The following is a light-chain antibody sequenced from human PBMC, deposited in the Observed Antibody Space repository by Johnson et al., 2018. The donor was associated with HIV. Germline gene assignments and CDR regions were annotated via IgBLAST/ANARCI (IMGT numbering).Light chain of an antibody. V-gene: IGLV1-51*02. CDR1: NSNIGNNY. CDR3: GTWDSRLSAEV. Sequence: QSVLTQPPSVSAAPGQKVTISCSGSNSNIGNNYVSWYQQLPGAAPKLLIYENNKRPSGIPDRFSGSKSGTSATLGITGLQTGDEADYYCGTWDSRLSAEVFVAATQVTVL. J-gene: IGLJ1*01. CDR2: ENN.